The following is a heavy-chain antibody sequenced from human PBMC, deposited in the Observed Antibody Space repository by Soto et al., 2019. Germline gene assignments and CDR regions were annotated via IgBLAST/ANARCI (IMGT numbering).Heavy chain of an antibody. V-gene: IGHV1-8*01. J-gene: IGHJ2*01. Sequence: ASVKVSCKASGYPFTSYDINWVRQATGQGLEWMGWMNPNSGNTGYAQKFQGRVTMTRNTSISTAYMELSSLRSEDTAVYYCARVLGYCSSTSCRDWYFDLWGRGTLVTVSS. D-gene: IGHD2-2*01. CDR2: MNPNSGNT. CDR1: GYPFTSYD. CDR3: ARVLGYCSSTSCRDWYFDL.